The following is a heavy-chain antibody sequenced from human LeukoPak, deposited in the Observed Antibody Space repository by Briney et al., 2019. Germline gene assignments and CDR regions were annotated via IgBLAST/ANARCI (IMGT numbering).Heavy chain of an antibody. CDR2: INANSGTT. J-gene: IGHJ5*01. CDR1: GFAFSFYA. Sequence: PGGSLRLSCEASGFAFSFYAMSWLRQPPGKGLEWVSTINANSGTTSYAASVRGRFTISRDNSKNTLYPQLNTLRAEDTAVYYCAKPISGGLAVTADWFDPWGQGTLVVVSS. CDR3: AKPISGGLAVTADWFDP. V-gene: IGHV3-23*01. D-gene: IGHD6-19*01.